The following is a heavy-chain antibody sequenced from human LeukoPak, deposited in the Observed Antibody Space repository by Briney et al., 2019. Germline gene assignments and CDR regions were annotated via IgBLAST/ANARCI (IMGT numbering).Heavy chain of an antibody. Sequence: GGSLRPSCEASGFTFGSHAMYWVRQAPGKGLEWVAGIFGSGGSPHYADPVKGRFTISRDNSRNTVYLQINSLRAEDTAVYYCGKTTVGYSSGQKPAWPVDYWGQGTLVTVSS. J-gene: IGHJ4*02. D-gene: IGHD5-18*01. CDR1: GFTFGSHA. V-gene: IGHV3-23*01. CDR2: IFGSGGSP. CDR3: GKTTVGYSSGQKPAWPVDY.